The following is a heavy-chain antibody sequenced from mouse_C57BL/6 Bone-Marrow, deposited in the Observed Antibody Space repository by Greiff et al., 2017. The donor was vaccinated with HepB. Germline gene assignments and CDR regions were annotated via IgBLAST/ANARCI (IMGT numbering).Heavy chain of an antibody. CDR1: GFTFSDYG. CDR2: ISSGSSTI. Sequence: EVKLVESGGGLVKPGGSLKLSCAASGFTFSDYGMHWVRQAPEKGLEWVAYISSGSSTIYYADTVKGRFTISRDNAKNTLFLQITSLRSEDTAMYYCARPPNWDWYFDVWGTGTTVTVSS. J-gene: IGHJ1*03. CDR3: ARPPNWDWYFDV. V-gene: IGHV5-17*01. D-gene: IGHD4-1*01.